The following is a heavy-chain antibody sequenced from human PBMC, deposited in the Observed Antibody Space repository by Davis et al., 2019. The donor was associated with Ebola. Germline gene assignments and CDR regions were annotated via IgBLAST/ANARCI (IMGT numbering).Heavy chain of an antibody. D-gene: IGHD5-12*01. CDR2: VSGSGFTT. CDR1: GFPFSSFA. V-gene: IGHV3-23*01. J-gene: IGHJ6*02. Sequence: GESLKISCAASGFPFSSFAMSCVRQAPGKGLEWVSAVSGSGFTTYYADSVKGRFTISRDNSKNTLFLQMNSLRAEDTAVYHCAKWRVATTLDDYFYYGMDVWGQGTTVTVSS. CDR3: AKWRVATTLDDYFYYGMDV.